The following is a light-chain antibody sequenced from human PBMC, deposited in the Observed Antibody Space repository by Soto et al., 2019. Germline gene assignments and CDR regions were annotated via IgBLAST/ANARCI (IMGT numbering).Light chain of an antibody. CDR3: QSYDSSLSGSDV. J-gene: IGLJ1*01. CDR2: GNT. Sequence: QSVLTQPPSVSGAPGQRVTISCTGNSSNIGAGYGVHWYQQLPGRAPKLLIYGNTNRPSGVPDRFSGSKSGTSASLAITGLQAEDEADYYCQSYDSSLSGSDVFGTGTKLTVL. V-gene: IGLV1-40*01. CDR1: SSNIGAGYG.